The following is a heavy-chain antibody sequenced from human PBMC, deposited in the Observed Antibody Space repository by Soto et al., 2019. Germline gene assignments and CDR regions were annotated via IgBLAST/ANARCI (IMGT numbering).Heavy chain of an antibody. V-gene: IGHV3-66*01. CDR3: VVRHSSAYYVY. J-gene: IGHJ4*02. Sequence: GGSLRLSCAASGFTVSTYYMSWVRQAPGKGLEWVSVIYSAGSADFADSVKGRFTVSRDNSKNTLYLQMSSLRAEDTAVYYCVVRHSSAYYVYWGQGTLVTVSS. D-gene: IGHD3-22*01. CDR1: GFTVSTYY. CDR2: IYSAGSA.